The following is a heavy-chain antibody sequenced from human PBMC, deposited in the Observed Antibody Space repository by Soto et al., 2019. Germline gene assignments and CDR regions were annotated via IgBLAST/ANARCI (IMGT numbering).Heavy chain of an antibody. V-gene: IGHV1-2*02. D-gene: IGHD3-22*01. J-gene: IGHJ3*02. CDR1: GDTFTDYY. Sequence: ASVKVSCKASGDTFTDYYIHWVRQAPGQGLEWMGWINPNSGGTNYAQKFQGRVTMTRDTSTSTVYMELSSLRSEDTAVYYCARKGYYDSSGMRAFDIWGQGTMVTVS. CDR2: INPNSGGT. CDR3: ARKGYYDSSGMRAFDI.